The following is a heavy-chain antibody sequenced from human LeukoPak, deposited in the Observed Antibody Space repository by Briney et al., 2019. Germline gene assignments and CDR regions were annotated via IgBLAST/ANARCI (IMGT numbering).Heavy chain of an antibody. V-gene: IGHV3-23*01. Sequence: PGGSLRLSCAASGFTFSSYAMSWVRQAPGKGLEWVSAISGSGGSTYYADSVKGRFTISRDNSKNTLYLQMNSLRAEDTAVYYCAKVGLVVVVAAGEVDYWGQGTLVTVSS. CDR3: AKVGLVVVVAAGEVDY. CDR1: GFTFSSYA. D-gene: IGHD2-15*01. CDR2: ISGSGGST. J-gene: IGHJ4*02.